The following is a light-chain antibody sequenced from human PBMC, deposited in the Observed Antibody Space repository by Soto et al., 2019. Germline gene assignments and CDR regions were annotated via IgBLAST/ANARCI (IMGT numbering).Light chain of an antibody. V-gene: IGLV1-47*01. CDR2: RTN. CDR3: AAWDGTLSAMF. CDR1: SSNIGSNY. Sequence: QSVVTQSPSVSGTPGQRVTISCSGSSSNIGSNYVYWYQQLPGAAPKLLIYRTNQRPSGVPDRFSASKSGASASLAISGLRSDDEADYYCAAWDGTLSAMFFGGGTQLTVL. J-gene: IGLJ2*01.